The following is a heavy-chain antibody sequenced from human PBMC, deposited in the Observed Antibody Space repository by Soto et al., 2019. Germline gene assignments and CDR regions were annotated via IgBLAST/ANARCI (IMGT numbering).Heavy chain of an antibody. CDR2: IIPILGIA. CDR3: ARGGSIAAAGISYYGFDI. J-gene: IGHJ3*02. V-gene: IGHV1-69*02. D-gene: IGHD6-13*01. CDR1: GGTFSSYT. Sequence: SVKVSSKASGGTFSSYTISWVRQAPGQGLEWMGRIIPILGIANYAQKFQGRVTITADKSTSTAYMELSSLRSEDTAVYYCARGGSIAAAGISYYGFDIWGQGTMVTVSS.